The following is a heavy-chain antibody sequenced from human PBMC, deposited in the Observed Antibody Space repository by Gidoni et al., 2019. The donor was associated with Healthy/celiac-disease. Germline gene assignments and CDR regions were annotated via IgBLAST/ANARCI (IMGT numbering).Heavy chain of an antibody. J-gene: IGHJ4*02. CDR3: ARVRVVRGVIITPYFDY. V-gene: IGHV1-18*01. CDR2: ISAYNGNT. Sequence: QVQLVQSGAEVKKPGASVKVSCNASGYTFTSYGISWVRQAPGQGLEWMGWISAYNGNTNYAQKLQGRVTMTTDTSTSTAYMELRSLRSDDTAVYYCARVRVVRGVIITPYFDYWGQGTLVTVSS. D-gene: IGHD3-10*01. CDR1: GYTFTSYG.